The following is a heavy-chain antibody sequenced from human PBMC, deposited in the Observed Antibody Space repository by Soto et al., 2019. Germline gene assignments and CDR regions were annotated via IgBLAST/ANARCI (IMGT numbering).Heavy chain of an antibody. J-gene: IGHJ4*02. CDR2: ISYDGSNK. CDR3: ARGQEGWPSDY. CDR1: GFTFSSYA. D-gene: IGHD6-19*01. V-gene: IGHV3-30-3*01. Sequence: QVQLVESGGGVVQPGRSLRLSCAASGFTFSSYAMHWVRQAPGKGLEWVAVISYDGSNKYYADSVKGRFTISRDNSKNTLYLQMNSLRAEDTAVYYCARGQEGWPSDYWGQGTLVTVSS.